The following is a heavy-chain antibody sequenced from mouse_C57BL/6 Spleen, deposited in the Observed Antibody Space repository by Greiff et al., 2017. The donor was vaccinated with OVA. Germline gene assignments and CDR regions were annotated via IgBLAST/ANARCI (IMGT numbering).Heavy chain of an antibody. CDR1: GYAFSSSW. J-gene: IGHJ2*01. Sequence: QVQLQQSGPELVKPGASVKISCKASGYAFSSSWMNWVKQRPGKGLEWIGRIYPGDGDTNYNGKFKGKATLTADKSSSTAYMQLSSLTSEDSAVYFCARPGENWDSCDYWGQGTTLTVSS. V-gene: IGHV1-82*01. CDR3: ARPGENWDSCDY. CDR2: IYPGDGDT. D-gene: IGHD4-1*01.